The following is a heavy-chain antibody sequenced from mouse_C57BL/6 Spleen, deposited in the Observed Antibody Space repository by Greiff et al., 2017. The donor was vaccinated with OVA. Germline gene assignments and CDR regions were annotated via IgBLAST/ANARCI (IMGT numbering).Heavy chain of an antibody. V-gene: IGHV5-9-1*02. CDR2: ISSGGDYI. CDR1: GFTFSSYA. Sequence: EVKLEESGEGLVKPGGSLKLSCAASGFTFSSYAMSWVRQTPEKRLEWVAYISSGGDYIYYADTVKGRFTISRDNARNTLYLQMSSLKSEDTAMYYCTRDQSSGRSYWYFDVWGTGTTVTVSS. J-gene: IGHJ1*03. D-gene: IGHD3-2*02. CDR3: TRDQSSGRSYWYFDV.